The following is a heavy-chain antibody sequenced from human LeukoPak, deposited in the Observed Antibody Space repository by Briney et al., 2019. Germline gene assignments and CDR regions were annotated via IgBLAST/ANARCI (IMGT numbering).Heavy chain of an antibody. Sequence: GGSLRLSCAASGFTFSSYAMSWVRQAPGKGLEWVSAISGSGGSTYYADSVKGRFTISRDNSKNTLYLQMNSLRAEDTAVYYCARSGAPGGTRNTVTTDWGQGTLVTVSS. CDR3: ARSGAPGGTRNTVTTD. D-gene: IGHD4-17*01. J-gene: IGHJ4*02. CDR1: GFTFSSYA. CDR2: ISGSGGST. V-gene: IGHV3-23*01.